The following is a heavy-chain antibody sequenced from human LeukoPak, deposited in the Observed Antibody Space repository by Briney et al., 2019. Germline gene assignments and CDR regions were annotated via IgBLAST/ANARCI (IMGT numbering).Heavy chain of an antibody. J-gene: IGHJ4*02. Sequence: ASVKVSCKASGYTFTGYYMHWVRQAPGQGLEWMGWINPNSGGTNYAQKFQGRVTMTRDTSISTAYMELSRLRSGDTAVYYCARALRYFDWYTNYWGPGTLVTVSS. CDR2: INPNSGGT. CDR3: ARALRYFDWYTNY. D-gene: IGHD3-9*01. CDR1: GYTFTGYY. V-gene: IGHV1-2*02.